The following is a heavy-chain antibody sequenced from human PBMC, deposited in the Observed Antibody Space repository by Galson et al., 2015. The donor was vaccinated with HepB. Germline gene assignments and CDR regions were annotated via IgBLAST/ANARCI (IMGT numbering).Heavy chain of an antibody. V-gene: IGHV3-21*06. CDR3: ARQVGIGSGSTDY. J-gene: IGHJ4*02. CDR2: ISRSSNYI. Sequence: SLRLSCAASGFTFSSYTMDWVRQAPGKGLEWDSSISRSSNYIFYADSVNGRFTISRDNAKNSLYLQMNSLRAEDTAVYYCARQVGIGSGSTDYWGQGTLVSVSS. D-gene: IGHD1-26*01. CDR1: GFTFSSYT.